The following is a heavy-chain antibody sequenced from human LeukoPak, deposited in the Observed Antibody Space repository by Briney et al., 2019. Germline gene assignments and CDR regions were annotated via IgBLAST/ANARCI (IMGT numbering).Heavy chain of an antibody. CDR2: FDPEDGET. Sequence: ASVKVSCKVSGYTLTELSMHWVRQASGKGVEGVGGFDPEDGETIYAQKFQGRVTMAEDTSTDTAYMELSSLRSEDTAVYYCAVAARPPDWPFDYWGQGTLVTVSS. D-gene: IGHD6-6*01. V-gene: IGHV1-24*01. CDR3: AVAARPPDWPFDY. CDR1: GYTLTELS. J-gene: IGHJ4*02.